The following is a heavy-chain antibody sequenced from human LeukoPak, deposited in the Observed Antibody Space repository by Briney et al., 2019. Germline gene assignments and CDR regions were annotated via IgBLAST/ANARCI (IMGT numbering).Heavy chain of an antibody. V-gene: IGHV3-7*01. Sequence: PGGSLRLSCAASGFTFNSYWMSWVRQAPGKGLEWVANIKQDGGEKYCVDSVKGRFTISRDNAKNSLYLQMNSLRAEDTAIYYCARERGSKYVLIYCFDYWGQGTLVTVSS. J-gene: IGHJ4*02. CDR1: GFTFNSYW. D-gene: IGHD4-11*01. CDR3: ARERGSKYVLIYCFDY. CDR2: IKQDGGEK.